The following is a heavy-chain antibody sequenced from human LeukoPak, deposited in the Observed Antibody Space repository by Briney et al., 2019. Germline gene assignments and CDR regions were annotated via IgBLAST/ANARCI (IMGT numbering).Heavy chain of an antibody. CDR2: INPNSGGT. J-gene: IGHJ6*02. D-gene: IGHD1-26*01. Sequence: ASVKVSCKASGYTFTGYYMHWVRQAPGQGLEWMGWINPNSGGTNYAQKFQGRVTMTRDTSISTAYMELSRLRSDDTAVYYCASPRGTAHYHYYYGMDVWGQGTTVTVSS. CDR3: ASPRGTAHYHYYYGMDV. V-gene: IGHV1-2*02. CDR1: GYTFTGYY.